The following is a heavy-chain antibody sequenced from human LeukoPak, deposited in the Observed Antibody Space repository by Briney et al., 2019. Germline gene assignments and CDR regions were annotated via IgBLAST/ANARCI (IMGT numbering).Heavy chain of an antibody. CDR3: ANPLVWDYYNSSGYGGY. Sequence: GGSLRLSCAASGFTFSSYAMSWVRQAPGKGLEWVSAISGSGDSTYYSDSVKGRFTISRDNSKNTLYVQMNSLRAEDTAVYYCANPLVWDYYNSSGYGGYGGQGPLVTVSS. CDR2: ISGSGDST. J-gene: IGHJ4*02. V-gene: IGHV3-23*01. CDR1: GFTFSSYA. D-gene: IGHD3-22*01.